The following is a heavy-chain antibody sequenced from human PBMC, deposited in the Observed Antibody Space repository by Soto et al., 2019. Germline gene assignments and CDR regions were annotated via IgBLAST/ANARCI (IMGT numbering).Heavy chain of an antibody. CDR3: ARDRRLAARRLVGAMDV. CDR2: ISYDGSNK. V-gene: IGHV3-30-3*01. CDR1: GFTFSSYA. D-gene: IGHD6-6*01. Sequence: GGSLRLSCAASGFTFSSYAMHWVRQAPGKGLEWVAVISYDGSNKYYADSVKGRFTISRDNSKNTLYLQMNSLRAEATAVYYCARDRRLAARRLVGAMDVWGQGTTVTVSS. J-gene: IGHJ6*02.